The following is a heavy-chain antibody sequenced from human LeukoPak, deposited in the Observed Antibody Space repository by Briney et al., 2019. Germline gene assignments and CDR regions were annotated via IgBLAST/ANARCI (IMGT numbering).Heavy chain of an antibody. CDR3: ARQMQSHGNFDS. J-gene: IGHJ4*02. CDR2: LGIAGDT. D-gene: IGHD1-26*01. V-gene: IGHV3-13*01. Sequence: GGSLRLSCAASGFTVSSHAMHWVRQPIGKGLEWVSALGIAGDTFYPDSVKGRFTISRENARNSLYLQMNSLRAEDTAMYYCARQMQSHGNFDSWGQGTLVTVSS. CDR1: GFTVSSHA.